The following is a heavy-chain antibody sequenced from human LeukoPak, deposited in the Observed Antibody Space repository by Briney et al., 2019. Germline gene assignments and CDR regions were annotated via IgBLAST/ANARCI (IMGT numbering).Heavy chain of an antibody. CDR2: IYTSGST. D-gene: IGHD2-15*01. CDR1: GGSISSGSYY. V-gene: IGHV4-61*02. J-gene: IGHJ4*02. Sequence: PSETLSLTCTVSGGSISSGSYYWSWIRQPAGKGLEWIGRIYTSGSTNYNPSLKSRVTISVDTSKNQSSLKLSSVTAADTAVYYCARALPHCSGGSCYSFDYWGQGTLVTVSS. CDR3: ARALPHCSGGSCYSFDY.